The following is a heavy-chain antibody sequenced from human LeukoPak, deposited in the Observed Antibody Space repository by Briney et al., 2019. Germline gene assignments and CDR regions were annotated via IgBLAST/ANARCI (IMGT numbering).Heavy chain of an antibody. CDR1: GFTFSSYS. V-gene: IGHV3-21*04. D-gene: IGHD1-1*01. CDR2: ITSSGSYI. CDR3: AKGVIQQLVIGNWFDP. Sequence: PGGSLRLSCAASGFTFSSYSMNWVRQAPGKGLEWVSSITSSGSYIYYADSVKGRFAISRDNSKNTLYLQMNSLRAEDTAVYYCAKGVIQQLVIGNWFDPWGQGTLVTVSS. J-gene: IGHJ5*02.